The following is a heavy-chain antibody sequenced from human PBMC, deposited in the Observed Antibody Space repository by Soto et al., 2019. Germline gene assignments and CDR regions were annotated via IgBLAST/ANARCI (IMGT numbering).Heavy chain of an antibody. V-gene: IGHV3-11*06. J-gene: IGHJ3*02. CDR3: ARDPYGVDDAFDI. CDR2: ISSSSSYT. D-gene: IGHD4-17*01. Sequence: PGGSLRLSCAASGFTFSDYYMSWIRQAPGKGLEWVSYISSSSSYTNYADSVKGRFTISRDNAKNSLYLQMNSLRAEDTAVYYCARDPYGVDDAFDIWGQGTMVTVSS. CDR1: GFTFSDYY.